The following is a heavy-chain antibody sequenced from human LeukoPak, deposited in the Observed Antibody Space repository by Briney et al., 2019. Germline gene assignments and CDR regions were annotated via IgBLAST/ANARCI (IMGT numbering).Heavy chain of an antibody. V-gene: IGHV3-21*01. CDR2: ISSGSKYI. Sequence: KPGGSLRLSCEASGFNFSNCDMSWVRQAPGKGLEWVSSISSGSKYIYYADSMKGRFTISRDNAKNSLYLQMNSLRAEDTAVYYCARVSTEDGDYQDHDVFDIWGQGTMVTVSS. CDR3: ARVSTEDGDYQDHDVFDI. CDR1: GFNFSNCD. J-gene: IGHJ3*02. D-gene: IGHD4-17*01.